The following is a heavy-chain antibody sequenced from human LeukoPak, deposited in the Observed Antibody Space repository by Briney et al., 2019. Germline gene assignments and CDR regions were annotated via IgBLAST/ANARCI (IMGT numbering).Heavy chain of an antibody. CDR3: AKDITPRVAATLTDY. V-gene: IGHV3-21*04. CDR1: GFTFSSYS. Sequence: PGGSLRLSCAASGFTFSSYSMNWVRQAPGKGLEWVSSISSSSSYIYYADSVKGRFTISRDNSKNTLYLQMNSLRAEDTAVYYCAKDITPRVAATLTDYWGQGTLVTVSS. CDR2: ISSSSSYI. J-gene: IGHJ4*02. D-gene: IGHD2-15*01.